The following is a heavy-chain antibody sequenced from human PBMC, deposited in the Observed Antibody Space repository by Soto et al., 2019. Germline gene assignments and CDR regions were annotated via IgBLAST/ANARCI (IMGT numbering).Heavy chain of an antibody. D-gene: IGHD4-17*01. Sequence: QVQLVQSGAEVKNPGASVKVSCEASGYTFTSDGISWVRQAPGQGLEWMGWISAYNGNTNYAQKLQGRVTMTTDTSTSTAYMELRSLRSDDTAVYYCARDVGPGLRWYRTDYWGQGTLVTVSS. CDR3: ARDVGPGLRWYRTDY. J-gene: IGHJ4*02. CDR1: GYTFTSDG. CDR2: ISAYNGNT. V-gene: IGHV1-18*04.